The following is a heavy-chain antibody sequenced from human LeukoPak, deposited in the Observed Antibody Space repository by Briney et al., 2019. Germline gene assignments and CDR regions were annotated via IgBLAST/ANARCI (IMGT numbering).Heavy chain of an antibody. CDR1: GFTFISEW. Sequence: GGSLRLSCAVSGFTFISEWMHWVRQAPRQGLEWISCINRDGSEARYVDSVKGRFTISRDNAKDTLYLQMNSLRADDTAVYYCAHNRAGCPFDYWGQGTLVTVSS. CDR2: INRDGSEA. D-gene: IGHD1-14*01. V-gene: IGHV3-74*01. CDR3: AHNRAGCPFDY. J-gene: IGHJ4*02.